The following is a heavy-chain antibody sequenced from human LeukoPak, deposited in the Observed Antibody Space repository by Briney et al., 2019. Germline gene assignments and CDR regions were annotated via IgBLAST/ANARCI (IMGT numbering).Heavy chain of an antibody. J-gene: IGHJ4*02. CDR3: ARGRVNSGSYYGFDY. CDR1: GGSISSSSYY. CDR2: IYTSGNT. V-gene: IGHV4-61*02. Sequence: SETLSLTCTVSGGSISSSSYYWSWIRQPAGKGLEWIGRIYTSGNTNYNPSLKSRVTMSVDTSKNQFSLKLSSVTAADTAMYYCARGRVNSGSYYGFDYWGQGTLVTVSS. D-gene: IGHD1-26*01.